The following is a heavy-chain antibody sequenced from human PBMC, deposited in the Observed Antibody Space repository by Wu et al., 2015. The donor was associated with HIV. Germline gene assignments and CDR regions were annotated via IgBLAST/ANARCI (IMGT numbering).Heavy chain of an antibody. CDR2: IGVSNGNT. V-gene: IGHV1-18*01. D-gene: IGHD3-16*01. J-gene: IGHJ4*02. Sequence: QVQLVQSGGEVKKPGASVKVSCKASGYSFVRYSLNWVRQAPGQGLEWMGWIGVSNGNTIYAQKFQGRVIMTRDTSTSTVYMELSSLRSEDTAVYYCARDAESFGLVWLWDYWGPGSLVTVSS. CDR3: ARDAESFGLVWLWDY. CDR1: GYSFVRYS.